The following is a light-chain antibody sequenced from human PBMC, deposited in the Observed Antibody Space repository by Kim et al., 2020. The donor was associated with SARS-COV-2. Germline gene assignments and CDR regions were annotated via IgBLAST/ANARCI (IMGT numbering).Light chain of an antibody. V-gene: IGLV2-8*01. CDR2: EVS. CDR1: SSDVGCYNY. CDR3: SSYAGSNNVV. J-gene: IGLJ2*01. Sequence: GQSVTISCTRTSSDVGCYNYVPGYQHHPGKAPKLMIYEVSKRHAGGYDRFSGSKPGNTAAPTVSRHQAEDEADYYCSSYAGSNNVVFGGGTQLTVL.